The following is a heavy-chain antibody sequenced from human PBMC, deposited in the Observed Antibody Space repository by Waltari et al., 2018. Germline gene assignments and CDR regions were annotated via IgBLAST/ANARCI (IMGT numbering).Heavy chain of an antibody. CDR1: GYTFTGYY. CDR3: ARDGEPTVTMREYNWFDP. CDR2: INPNSGGT. V-gene: IGHV1-2*02. D-gene: IGHD4-17*01. Sequence: QVQLVQSGAEVKKPGASVKVSCKASGYTFTGYYMHWVRQAPGQGLEWMGWINPNSGGTNYAQKFQGRVTMTRDTSISTAYMELSRLRSDDTAVYYCARDGEPTVTMREYNWFDPWGQGTLVTVSS. J-gene: IGHJ5*02.